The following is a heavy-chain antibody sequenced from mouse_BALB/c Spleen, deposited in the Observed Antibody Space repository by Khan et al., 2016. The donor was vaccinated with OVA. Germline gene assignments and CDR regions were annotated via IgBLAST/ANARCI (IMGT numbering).Heavy chain of an antibody. V-gene: IGHV1S136*01. CDR2: INPYNAGT. Sequence: VQLQQSGPELVEPGASVKMSCKASGYTYTNYVMHWVKQKPGQGLEWIGYINPYNAGTRYNEKFKGKATLTSDISSNTAYMELSSLTSEDSAVYYCAREASSWDFSFPYWGQGTLVTVSA. D-gene: IGHD4-1*01. J-gene: IGHJ3*01. CDR1: GYTYTNYV. CDR3: AREASSWDFSFPY.